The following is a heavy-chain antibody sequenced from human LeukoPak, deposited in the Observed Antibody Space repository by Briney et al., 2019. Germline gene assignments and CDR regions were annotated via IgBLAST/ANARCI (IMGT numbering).Heavy chain of an antibody. Sequence: ASVTVSFKASGYTFTDFYIHWVRQAPGQGPEWVGWINPNSGGTNYALKFQGRVTMTRDTSITTVYMELSSLRSDDTAVYYCARVKITMIVDGMDVWGQGTTVTVSS. CDR3: ARVKITMIVDGMDV. CDR2: INPNSGGT. CDR1: GYTFTDFY. J-gene: IGHJ6*02. V-gene: IGHV1-2*02. D-gene: IGHD3-22*01.